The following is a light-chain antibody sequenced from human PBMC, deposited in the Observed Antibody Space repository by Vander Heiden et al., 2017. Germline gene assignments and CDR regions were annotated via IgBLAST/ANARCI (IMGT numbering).Light chain of an antibody. CDR1: SGSVSTDNY. CDR3: ALNVGSGIWV. V-gene: IGLV8-61*01. Sequence: QTVVTQEPSLSVSPGGTVTLTCALSSGSVSTDNYPSWYQQTPGQAPRTLIYTTNTRSSGVPDRFSGSILGNKAALTITGAQTEDECDYYCALNVGSGIWVFGGGTKLTVL. J-gene: IGLJ3*02. CDR2: TTN.